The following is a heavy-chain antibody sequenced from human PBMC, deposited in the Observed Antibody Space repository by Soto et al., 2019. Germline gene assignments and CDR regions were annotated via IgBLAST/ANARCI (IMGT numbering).Heavy chain of an antibody. V-gene: IGHV3-74*01. CDR3: ARDGVGGTVFFGYLDY. CDR1: GFTFIRYW. Sequence: GGSLILSCAASGFTFIRYWMHWVRQAPGKGLVWVSGISIDGSKIWCVDFVKGRFTISRDNSKNTLYLQMNSLRADDTAVYYCARDGVGGTVFFGYLDYWGPGALVTVSS. CDR2: ISIDGSKI. J-gene: IGHJ4*02. D-gene: IGHD1-26*01.